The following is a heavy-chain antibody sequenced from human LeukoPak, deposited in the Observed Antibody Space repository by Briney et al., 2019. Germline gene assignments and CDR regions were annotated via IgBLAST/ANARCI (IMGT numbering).Heavy chain of an antibody. V-gene: IGHV3-21*01. Sequence: GGSLRLSCAASGFTFSSYSMNWVRQAPGKGLEWVSSISSSSSYIYYADSVKGRFTISRDNAKNSLYLQMNSLRAEDTAVYYCAREAVTAAGPSPRTFNYWGEGTLVTVSS. CDR1: GFTFSSYS. CDR3: AREAVTAAGPSPRTFNY. CDR2: ISSSSSYI. D-gene: IGHD2-21*02. J-gene: IGHJ4*02.